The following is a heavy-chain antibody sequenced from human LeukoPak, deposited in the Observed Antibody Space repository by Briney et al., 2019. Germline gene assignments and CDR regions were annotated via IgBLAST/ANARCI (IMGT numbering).Heavy chain of an antibody. CDR2: IYYSGST. CDR1: GGSISSSSYY. D-gene: IGHD5-18*01. CDR3: ARDLEETGYSYTRAGYY. J-gene: IGHJ4*02. Sequence: SETLSLTCTVSGGSISSSSYYWGWIRQPPGKGLEWIGSIYYSGSTYYNPSLKSRVTISVDTSKNQFSLKLSSVTAADTAVYYCARDLEETGYSYTRAGYYWGQGTLVTVSS. V-gene: IGHV4-39*07.